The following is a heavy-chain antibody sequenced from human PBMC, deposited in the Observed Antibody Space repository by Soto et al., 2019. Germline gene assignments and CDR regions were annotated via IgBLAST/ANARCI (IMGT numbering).Heavy chain of an antibody. CDR3: ARGPPWMDAFDI. Sequence: PSETMSLTCTLVCSSIISYYWSCFRQSPVKGLEWVAYISHTGTTDYNPSLKSRLTISLDTSKNQFSLKLTSVTAADTAVYYCARGPPWMDAFDIWGQGTKVTVS. D-gene: IGHD5-12*01. CDR2: ISHTGTT. J-gene: IGHJ3*02. V-gene: IGHV4-59*01. CDR1: CSSIISYY.